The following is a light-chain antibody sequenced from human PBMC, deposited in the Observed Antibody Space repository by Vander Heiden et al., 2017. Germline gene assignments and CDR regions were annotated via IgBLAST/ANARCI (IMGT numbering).Light chain of an antibody. CDR1: SSNIGSNI. J-gene: IGLJ1*01. CDR3: AAWDDTLNGYV. V-gene: IGLV1-44*01. Sequence: QSVMTQPPSASGTPGQRVTISCPGSSSNIGSNIVTWYQQLPGTAPKLLIYYNDHRPSGVPDRFSGSKSGTSASLAISGLQSEDEADYYCAAWDDTLNGYVFATGTKVTVL. CDR2: YND.